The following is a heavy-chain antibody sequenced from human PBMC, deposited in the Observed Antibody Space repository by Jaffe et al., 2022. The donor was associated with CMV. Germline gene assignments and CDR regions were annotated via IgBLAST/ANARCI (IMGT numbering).Heavy chain of an antibody. J-gene: IGHJ5*02. Sequence: EVQLLESGGGLVQPGGSLRLSCAASGFTFSSYAMSWVRQAPGKGLEWVSAISGSGGSTYYADSVKGRFTISRDNSKNTLYLQMNSLRAEDTAVYYCAKARRVVPAATSYLNWFDPWGQGTLVTVSS. CDR1: GFTFSSYA. D-gene: IGHD2-2*01. CDR3: AKARRVVPAATSYLNWFDP. CDR2: ISGSGGST. V-gene: IGHV3-23*01.